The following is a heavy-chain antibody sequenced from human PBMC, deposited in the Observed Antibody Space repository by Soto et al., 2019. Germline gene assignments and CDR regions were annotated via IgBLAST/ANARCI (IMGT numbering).Heavy chain of an antibody. CDR1: GFTFSSYA. V-gene: IGHV3-23*01. Sequence: EVQLLESGGGLVQPGGSLRLSCAASGFTFSSYAMSWVRQAPGKGLEWVSAISGSGGSTYYADSVKGRFTISRDNSKNTLYLQMNSLRAEDTAVYYCAKSNYYDSSGYYPKTYYFDYWGQGTLVTVSS. CDR2: ISGSGGST. J-gene: IGHJ4*02. CDR3: AKSNYYDSSGYYPKTYYFDY. D-gene: IGHD3-22*01.